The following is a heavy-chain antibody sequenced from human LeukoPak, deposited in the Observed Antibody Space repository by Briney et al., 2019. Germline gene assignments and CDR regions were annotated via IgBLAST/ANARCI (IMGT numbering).Heavy chain of an antibody. J-gene: IGHJ5*02. CDR1: GGSFSGYY. Sequence: PSETLSLTCAVYGGSFSGYYWSWLRRPPGKGLEWIGEINHSGSTNYNPSLKSRVTISVDTSKNQFSLKLSSVTAADTAVYYCARNDCSGGSCYPPASWGQGTLVTVSS. D-gene: IGHD2-15*01. V-gene: IGHV4-34*01. CDR2: INHSGST. CDR3: ARNDCSGGSCYPPAS.